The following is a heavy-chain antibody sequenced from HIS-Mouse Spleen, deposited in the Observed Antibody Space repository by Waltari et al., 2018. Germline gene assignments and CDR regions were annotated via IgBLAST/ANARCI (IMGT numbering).Heavy chain of an antibody. Sequence: QLQLQESGPVLVKPSETLSPTCTVSGGSISSSSYDWGWIRQPPGKGLEWIGSIYYSGGTYDNPSLSSRVTISVGTSKNRFSLKLGSVTAADTAVYYCAREIPYSSSCYDWYFDLWGRGTLVTVSS. CDR3: AREIPYSSSCYDWYFDL. V-gene: IGHV4-39*07. D-gene: IGHD6-13*01. CDR1: GGSISSSSYD. CDR2: IYYSGGT. J-gene: IGHJ2*01.